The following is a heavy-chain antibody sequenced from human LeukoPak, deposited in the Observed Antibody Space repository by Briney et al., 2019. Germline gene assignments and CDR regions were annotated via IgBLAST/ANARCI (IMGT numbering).Heavy chain of an antibody. CDR2: ISGRGGRT. D-gene: IGHD6-13*01. CDR3: AKGDSGSWVIDY. CDR1: GFTFSSYA. V-gene: IGHV3-23*01. Sequence: GGSLRLSCAASGFTFSSYAMSWVRHAPGEGLEWVSAISGRGGRTHYADSGKGRFTISRDNPKKTLYLQMNGLRAEDTAVYYCAKGDSGSWVIDYWGQGTLVTVSS. J-gene: IGHJ4*02.